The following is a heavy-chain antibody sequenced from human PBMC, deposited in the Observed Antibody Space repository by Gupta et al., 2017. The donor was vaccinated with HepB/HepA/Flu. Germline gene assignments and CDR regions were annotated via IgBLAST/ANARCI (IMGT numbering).Heavy chain of an antibody. CDR3: AKYIGDYVTNYDY. D-gene: IGHD4-17*01. J-gene: IGHJ4*02. V-gene: IGHV3-9*01. CDR1: GFTFDDYA. Sequence: EVQLVESGGGVVQPGWSLRLSCAASGFTFDDYAMHWFQQAPGKGLEWVSGISWNSGSIGYADSVKGRFTISRDNAKNALYLQMNSLRAEDTALYYCAKYIGDYVTNYDYWVQGTLFTVSS. CDR2: ISWNSGSI.